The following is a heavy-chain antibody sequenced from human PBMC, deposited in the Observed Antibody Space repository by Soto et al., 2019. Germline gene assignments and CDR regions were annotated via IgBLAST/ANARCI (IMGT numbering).Heavy chain of an antibody. J-gene: IGHJ4*02. CDR3: ARGPGYTSDCYWDY. D-gene: IGHD6-19*01. Sequence: QITLKESGPTLVKPTQTLTLTCTFSGFSLSTSGVGVGWIRQPPGKALDWLTLIYWDDDKRYSTSLKSRLTITKDTSKNQVVLTMTNMDPVDTATYYCARGPGYTSDCYWDYWGQGNLVTVSS. V-gene: IGHV2-5*02. CDR2: IYWDDDK. CDR1: GFSLSTSGVG.